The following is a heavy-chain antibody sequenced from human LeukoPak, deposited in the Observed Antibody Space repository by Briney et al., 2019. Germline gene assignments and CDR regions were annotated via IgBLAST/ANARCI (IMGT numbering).Heavy chain of an antibody. Sequence: GGSLRLSCAASGFTFSSYGMHWVRQAPGKGLEWVAVISYDGSNKYYADSVKGRFTISRDNSKNTLYLQMNSLRAEDTAVYYCAKDPDYWGQGTLVTVSS. J-gene: IGHJ4*02. CDR2: ISYDGSNK. V-gene: IGHV3-30*18. CDR3: AKDPDY. CDR1: GFTFSSYG.